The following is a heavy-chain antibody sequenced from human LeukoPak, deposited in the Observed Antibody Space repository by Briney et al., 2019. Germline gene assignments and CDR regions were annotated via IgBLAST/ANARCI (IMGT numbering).Heavy chain of an antibody. CDR3: ARRPIGSYFDY. D-gene: IGHD3-22*01. CDR2: IYPGDSDT. V-gene: IGHV5-51*01. CDR1: GYNFTSHW. Sequence: GESLKISCKGSGYNFTSHWIGWVRQMPGKGLERMGIIYPGDSDTTSFQGQVTISADKSISTAYRQWSSLKASDTAMYYCARRPIGSYFDYWGQGTLVTVSS. J-gene: IGHJ4*02.